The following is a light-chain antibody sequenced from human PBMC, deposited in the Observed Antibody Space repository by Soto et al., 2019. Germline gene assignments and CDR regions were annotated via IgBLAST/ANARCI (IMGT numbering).Light chain of an antibody. CDR1: SRDVGTRTF. V-gene: IGLV2-14*01. J-gene: IGLJ1*01. CDR2: QVT. CDR3: SSYTDSTNYV. Sequence: SALTQPASVSGSPGQAITISCAGTSRDVGTRTFVSWYQQHPGKAPKLMIYQVTNRPSGVSNRFSGSKSGNTASLTISGLQAEDEADYYCSSYTDSTNYVFGTGTKVTVL.